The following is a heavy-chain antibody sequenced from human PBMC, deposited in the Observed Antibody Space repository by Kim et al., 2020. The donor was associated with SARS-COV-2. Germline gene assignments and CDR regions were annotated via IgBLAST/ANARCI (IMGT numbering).Heavy chain of an antibody. CDR1: GGSISSGGYY. CDR2: IYYSGST. Sequence: SETLSLTCTVSGGSISSGGYYWSWIRQHPGKGLEWIGYIYYSGSTYYNPSLKSRVTISVDTSKNQFSLKLSSVTAADTAVYYCARGVVVPAAIGYWFDPWGQGTLVTVSS. CDR3: ARGVVVPAAIGYWFDP. V-gene: IGHV4-31*03. J-gene: IGHJ5*02. D-gene: IGHD2-2*01.